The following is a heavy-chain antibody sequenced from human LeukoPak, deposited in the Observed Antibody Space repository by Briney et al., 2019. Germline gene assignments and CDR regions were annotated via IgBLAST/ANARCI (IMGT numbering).Heavy chain of an antibody. D-gene: IGHD5-24*01. CDR2: SKNKVNGYIT. CDR3: ANFFGYNFGY. V-gene: IGHV3-72*01. Sequence: GRSLRLSCATSALTFSINYIDCVRQPPGKGLEWVARSKNKVNGYITEYDASVEGRFTISRDDSKKSVFLQMNSLKTEDTAVYYCANFFGYNFGYWGQGTLVTVSS. J-gene: IGHJ4*02. CDR1: ALTFSINY.